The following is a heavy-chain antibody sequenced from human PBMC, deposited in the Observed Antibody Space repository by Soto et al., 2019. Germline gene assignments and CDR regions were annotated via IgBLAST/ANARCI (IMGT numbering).Heavy chain of an antibody. V-gene: IGHV1-2*02. CDR2: INPNSGGT. Sequence: ASVKVSCKASGYTFTGCYMHWVRQAPGQGLEWMGWINPNSGGTNYAQKFQGRVTMTRDTSISTAYMELSRLRSDDTAVYYCARDQDFGVVPGYYYYYGMDVWGQGTTVTVSS. J-gene: IGHJ6*02. D-gene: IGHD3-3*01. CDR3: ARDQDFGVVPGYYYYYGMDV. CDR1: GYTFTGCY.